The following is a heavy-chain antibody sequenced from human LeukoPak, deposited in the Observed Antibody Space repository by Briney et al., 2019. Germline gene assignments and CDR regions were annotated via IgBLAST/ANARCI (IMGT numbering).Heavy chain of an antibody. D-gene: IGHD2-21*01. Sequence: SETLSLTCTVSGGSISSGHYYWSWIRQHPGKGLERIGYIFYSGATYYDPSLKSRVTISVDTSKNQFSLKVTSVTAADTAVYYCARTLGDSRFDPWGQGTLVTVSS. CDR2: IFYSGAT. V-gene: IGHV4-31*03. CDR3: ARTLGDSRFDP. CDR1: GGSISSGHYY. J-gene: IGHJ5*02.